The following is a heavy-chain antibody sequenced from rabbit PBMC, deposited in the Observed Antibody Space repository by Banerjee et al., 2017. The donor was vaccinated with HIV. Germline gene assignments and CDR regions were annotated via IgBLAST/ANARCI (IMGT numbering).Heavy chain of an antibody. CDR2: IDTDSSGST. Sequence: QEQLVESGGGLVTPGASLTLTCTASGFTISSSYWICWVRQAPGKGLEWIACIDTDSSGSTYYASWAKGRFTISKTSSTTVTLQMTSLTAADTATYFCAKNFNLWGPGTLVTVS. V-gene: IGHV1S45*01. CDR1: GFTISSSYW. J-gene: IGHJ4*01. CDR3: AKNFNL.